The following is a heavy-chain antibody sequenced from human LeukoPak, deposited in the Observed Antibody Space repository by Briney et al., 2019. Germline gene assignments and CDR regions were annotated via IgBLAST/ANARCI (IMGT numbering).Heavy chain of an antibody. CDR2: DRGSGTDT. CDR3: AKTSRRDSAYDSPFDY. CDR1: GFTFSTYA. J-gene: IGHJ4*02. V-gene: IGHV3-23*01. Sequence: GGSLRLSCAASGFTFSTYAMTWVRQAPGKGLEWVSADRGSGTDTYHADSVKGRFTISRDNSKNTLYLQMNSLRAEDTAIYYCAKTSRRDSAYDSPFDYWGQGTLVTVSS. D-gene: IGHD5-12*01.